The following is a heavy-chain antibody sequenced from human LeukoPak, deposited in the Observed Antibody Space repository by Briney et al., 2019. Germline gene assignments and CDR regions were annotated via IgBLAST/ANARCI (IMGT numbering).Heavy chain of an antibody. CDR3: ASGVTATPLDY. D-gene: IGHD2-21*02. CDR2: IYYSGST. J-gene: IGHJ4*02. Sequence: SETLSLTCTVSGGSISSYYWSWIRQPPGKGLEWIGYIYYSGSTNYNPSLKSRVTISVDTSKNQFSLKLSSVTAADPAVYYCASGVTATPLDYWGQGTLVTVSS. CDR1: GGSISSYY. V-gene: IGHV4-59*01.